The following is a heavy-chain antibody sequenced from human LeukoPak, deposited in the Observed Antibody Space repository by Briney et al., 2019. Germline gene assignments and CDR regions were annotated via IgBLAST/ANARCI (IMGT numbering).Heavy chain of an antibody. CDR1: GGSISSYY. V-gene: IGHV4-59*01. Sequence: SETLSLTCTVSGGSISSYYWSWIRQPPGKGLEWIGYIYYSGSTNYNPSLKSRVTISVDTSKNQFSLKLSSVTAADTAVYYCSSYDFWSGYTSWGQGTLVTVSS. D-gene: IGHD3-3*01. J-gene: IGHJ4*02. CDR2: IYYSGST. CDR3: SSYDFWSGYTS.